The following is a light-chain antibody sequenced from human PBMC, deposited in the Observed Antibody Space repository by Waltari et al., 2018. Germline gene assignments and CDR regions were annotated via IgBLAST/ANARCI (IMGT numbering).Light chain of an antibody. CDR1: QTIRGS. V-gene: IGKV3-20*01. J-gene: IGKJ1*01. Sequence: EIVLTQSPGTLSLSPGERATLSCRASQTIRGSFAWYQQKPGQAPRLLIYGASSRAAGIPDRFSGSGSGTDFSLTISRLEPEDFAVYYCQHYVRLPVTFGRGTKVEIK. CDR2: GAS. CDR3: QHYVRLPVT.